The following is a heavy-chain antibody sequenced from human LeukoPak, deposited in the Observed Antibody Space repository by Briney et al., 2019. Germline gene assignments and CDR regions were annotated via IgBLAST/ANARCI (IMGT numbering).Heavy chain of an antibody. Sequence: SETLSLTCTVSGGSVSSSSYYWGWIRQPPGKGLEWIGSIYYSGTTYYNPSLKSRVTISVDTSKNQFSLRLRSVTAADTAVYYCARHSQYSYGLLYFFDFWGQGTLVTVSS. CDR1: GGSVSSSSYY. CDR3: ARHSQYSYGLLYFFDF. D-gene: IGHD5-18*01. CDR2: IYYSGTT. J-gene: IGHJ4*02. V-gene: IGHV4-39*01.